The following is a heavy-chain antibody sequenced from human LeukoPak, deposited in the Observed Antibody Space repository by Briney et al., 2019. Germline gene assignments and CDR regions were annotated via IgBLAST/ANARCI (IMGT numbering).Heavy chain of an antibody. Sequence: SETLSLTCTVSGGSISSYYWSWIRQPAGKGLEWIGRIYTSGSTNYNPSLKSRVTMSVDTSKNQFSLKLSSVTAADTAVYYCARDKKDVDTAMVGHYWYFDLWGRGTLVTVSS. CDR3: ARDKKDVDTAMVGHYWYFDL. CDR1: GGSISSYY. D-gene: IGHD5-18*01. CDR2: IYTSGST. V-gene: IGHV4-4*07. J-gene: IGHJ2*01.